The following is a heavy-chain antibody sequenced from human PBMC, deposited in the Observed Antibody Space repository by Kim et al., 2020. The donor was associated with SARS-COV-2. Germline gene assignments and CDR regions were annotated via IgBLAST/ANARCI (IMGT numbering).Heavy chain of an antibody. CDR1: GFTFSSYA. D-gene: IGHD3-16*02. V-gene: IGHV3-23*01. CDR2: ISGSGGST. J-gene: IGHJ4*02. CDR3: AKKSYDYVWRSYRQGPYFDS. Sequence: GGSLRLSCAASGFTFSSYAMSWVRQAPGKGLEWVSAISGSGGSTYYADSVKGRFTISRDNSKNTLYLQMNSLRAEDTAVYYCAKKSYDYVWRSYRQGPYFDSWGQGTLVTVSS.